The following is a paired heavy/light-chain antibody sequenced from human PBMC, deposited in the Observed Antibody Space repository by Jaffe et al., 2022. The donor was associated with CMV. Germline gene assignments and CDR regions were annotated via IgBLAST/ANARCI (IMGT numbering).Light chain of an antibody. CDR3: NSRDSDNNQF. J-gene: IGLJ2*01. V-gene: IGLV3-19*01. Sequence: SSELTQDPAASVALGQTVSITCQGDSLRSYSGSWYQQKPGQGPVLVIFGKNNRPSGIPDRFSGSTSGNTTSLTITGAQAEDEADYYCNSRDSDNNQFFGGGTRLTVL. CDR1: SLRSYS. CDR2: GKN.
Heavy chain of an antibody. CDR2: LYYRGSI. D-gene: IGHD3-22*01. CDR3: ARRRKGDYGSGYDY. Sequence: QLQLQESGPGLVKPSETLSLTCTVSGGSITSNPHSIYWGWIRQPPGKGLEWIGTLYYRGSIYYNASLKSRVAISVDTSNNQIALNLRSVTAADTAMYYCARRRKGDYGSGYDYWGQGILVTVSS. CDR1: GGSITSNPHSIY. V-gene: IGHV4-39*01. J-gene: IGHJ4*02.